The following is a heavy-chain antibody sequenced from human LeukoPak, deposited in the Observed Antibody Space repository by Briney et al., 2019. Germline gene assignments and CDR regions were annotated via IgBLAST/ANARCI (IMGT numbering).Heavy chain of an antibody. CDR2: ISWNSGSI. CDR1: GFTFDDYA. D-gene: IGHD5-24*01. Sequence: GGSLRLSCAASGFTFDDYAMHWVRQAPGKGLEWVSGISWNSGSIGYADSVKGRFTISRDNSKNTMSVQMDDLRAEDTAVYYCTRYNNDHFDYWGQGTLVTVSS. V-gene: IGHV3-9*01. J-gene: IGHJ4*02. CDR3: TRYNNDHFDY.